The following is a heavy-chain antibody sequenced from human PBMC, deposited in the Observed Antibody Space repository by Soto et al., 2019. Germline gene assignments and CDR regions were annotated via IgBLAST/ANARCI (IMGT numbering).Heavy chain of an antibody. CDR2: IYHSGST. D-gene: IGHD3-22*01. CDR1: GGSISSGGYS. J-gene: IGHJ4*02. Sequence: SETLSLTCAVSGGSISSGGYSWSWIRQPPGKGLEWIGYIYHSGSTYYNPSLKSRVTISVDRSKNQFSLKLSSVTAADTAVYYCARVATMIVLDYWGRGTLVTVSS. CDR3: ARVATMIVLDY. V-gene: IGHV4-30-2*01.